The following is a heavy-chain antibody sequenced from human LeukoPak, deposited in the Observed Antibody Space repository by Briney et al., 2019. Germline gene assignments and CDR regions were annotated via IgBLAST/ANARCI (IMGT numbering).Heavy chain of an antibody. CDR3: AGYYYDSSRGFDL. CDR2: INWNGAWT. CDR1: GFKFDDYG. V-gene: IGHV3-20*04. Sequence: GGSLRLSCAASGFKFDDYGMSWVRQAPGKGLEWVCDINWNGAWTGYADSVKGRFTISRDNAKDSLYLQMNSLRAEDTALYYCAGYYYDSSRGFDLWGQGTLVTVSA. D-gene: IGHD3-22*01. J-gene: IGHJ5*02.